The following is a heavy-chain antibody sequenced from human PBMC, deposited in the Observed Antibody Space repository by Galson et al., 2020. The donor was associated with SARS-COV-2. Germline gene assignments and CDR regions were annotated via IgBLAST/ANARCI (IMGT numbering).Heavy chain of an antibody. J-gene: IGHJ4*02. Sequence: AGSLRLSCAASGFTFNNHAMHWVRQAPGKGLEWVAQIFHDGSNTYYVDSVKGRFTISRDNSENTVYLQMNNLRAEDTAVYYCARDGQSTSGWAFDYWGQGTLVTVSS. CDR2: IFHDGSNT. CDR3: ARDGQSTSGWAFDY. V-gene: IGHV3-33*01. D-gene: IGHD6-19*01. CDR1: GFTFNNHA.